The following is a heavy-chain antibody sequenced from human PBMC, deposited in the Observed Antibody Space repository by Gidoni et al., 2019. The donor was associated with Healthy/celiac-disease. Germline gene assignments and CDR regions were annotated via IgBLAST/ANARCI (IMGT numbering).Heavy chain of an antibody. Sequence: QVQLQQWGAGLLKPSETLSLACAVYGRAFRGYYWSWIRQPPGKGLEWIGEINHSGSTNYNPSLKSRVTISVDTSKNQFSLKLSSVTAADTAVYYCARRNDSSGYYFYFDYWGQGTLVTVSS. CDR2: INHSGST. V-gene: IGHV4-34*01. CDR3: ARRNDSSGYYFYFDY. D-gene: IGHD3-22*01. CDR1: GRAFRGYY. J-gene: IGHJ4*02.